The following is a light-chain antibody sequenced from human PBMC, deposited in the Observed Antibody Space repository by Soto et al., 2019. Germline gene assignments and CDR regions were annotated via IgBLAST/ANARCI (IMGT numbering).Light chain of an antibody. Sequence: DIQMPQSPSSLSASVGDRVTITCRSSQSISSYLNWYQQNPGKAPKLLIYAASSLQSGVPSRFSGSGSGTDFTLTIRSLHPEYFATYCRQESYSTPHQLPCGGGTKVEIK. CDR1: QSISSY. CDR2: AAS. CDR3: QESYSTPHQLP. V-gene: IGKV1-39*01. J-gene: IGKJ4*01.